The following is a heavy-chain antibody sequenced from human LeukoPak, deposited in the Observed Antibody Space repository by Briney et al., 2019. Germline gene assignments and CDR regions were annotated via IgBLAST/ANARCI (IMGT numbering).Heavy chain of an antibody. CDR2: ISYDGSNK. CDR1: GFTFSSYG. CDR3: ARETTIGGDY. J-gene: IGHJ4*02. Sequence: PGGSLRLSCAASGFTFSSYGMHWVRQAPGKGLEWVAVISYDGSNKYYADSVKGRFTISRDNSKNTLYLQMNSLRAEDTAVYYWARETTIGGDYWGQGTLVTVSS. V-gene: IGHV3-30*19. D-gene: IGHD3-16*01.